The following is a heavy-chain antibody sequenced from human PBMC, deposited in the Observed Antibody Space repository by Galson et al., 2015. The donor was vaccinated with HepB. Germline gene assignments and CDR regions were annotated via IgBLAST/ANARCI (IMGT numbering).Heavy chain of an antibody. CDR2: ISWNSGSI. CDR3: AKDLGPVAATIDY. CDR1: GFTFDDYA. V-gene: IGHV3-9*01. D-gene: IGHD2-15*01. Sequence: SLRLSCAASGFTFDDYAMHWVRQAPGKGLEWVSGISWNSGSIGYADSVKGRFTISRDNAKNSLYLQMNSLRAEDTALYYCAKDLGPVAATIDYWGQGTLVTVSS. J-gene: IGHJ4*02.